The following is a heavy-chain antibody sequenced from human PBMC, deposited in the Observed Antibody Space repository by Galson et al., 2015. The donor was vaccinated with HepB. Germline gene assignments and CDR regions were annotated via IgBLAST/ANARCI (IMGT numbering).Heavy chain of an antibody. CDR2: VSYDGSDK. D-gene: IGHD2-15*01. V-gene: IGHV3-30*18. CDR3: AKEWYGFGDY. Sequence: SLRLSCAASGFTFSSHAMHWVRQAPGKGLEWVALVSYDGSDKYFADSVKGRFTISRDNSKNTLYLQMNSLRAEDTAVYYCAKEWYGFGDYWGQGTLVTVSS. J-gene: IGHJ4*02. CDR1: GFTFSSHA.